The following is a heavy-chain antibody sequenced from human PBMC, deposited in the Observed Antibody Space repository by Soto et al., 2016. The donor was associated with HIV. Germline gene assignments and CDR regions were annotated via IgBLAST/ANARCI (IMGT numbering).Heavy chain of an antibody. D-gene: IGHD5-18*01. J-gene: IGHJ4*02. V-gene: IGHV3-48*04. CDR2: ISSSSSTI. Sequence: EVQLVESGGGLVQPGGSLRLSCAASGFTFSSYSMNWVRQAPGKGLEWVSYISSSSSTIYYADSVKGRFTISRDNAKNSLYLQMNSLRAEDTAVYYCARDLTASLDYWGQGTLVTVSS. CDR1: GFTFSSYS. CDR3: ARDLTASLDY.